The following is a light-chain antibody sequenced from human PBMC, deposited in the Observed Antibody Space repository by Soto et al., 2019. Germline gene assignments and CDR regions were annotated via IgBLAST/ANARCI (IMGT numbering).Light chain of an antibody. CDR3: QKYNKDSPAT. J-gene: IGKJ1*01. Sequence: DIQLTQSPSSLSASVGDRVTFTCRASQDISHFLAWYQQRPGEVPRLLIYGASTLQSGVPSRFSGSGFGTDFPLTITSXXXEDVATYYCQKYNKDSPATFGPGTKVEIK. CDR2: GAS. V-gene: IGKV1-27*01. CDR1: QDISHF.